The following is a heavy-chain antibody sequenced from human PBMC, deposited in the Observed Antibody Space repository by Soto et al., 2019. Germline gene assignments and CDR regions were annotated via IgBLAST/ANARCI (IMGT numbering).Heavy chain of an antibody. CDR3: ARGRNSRTEYCGPDSCSWSVP. V-gene: IGHV4-39*07. Sequence: SETLSLTCPVSGGSISSSSYCWGWIRHPPVKGLEWIGSMYYSGSTYYNPSLKSRVTISVYTSKNQFSLNLNSVTAADTAVYYCARGRNSRTEYCGPDSCSWSVPWGQGSLVTFSS. J-gene: IGHJ5*02. CDR2: MYYSGST. CDR1: GGSISSSSYC. D-gene: IGHD2-15*01.